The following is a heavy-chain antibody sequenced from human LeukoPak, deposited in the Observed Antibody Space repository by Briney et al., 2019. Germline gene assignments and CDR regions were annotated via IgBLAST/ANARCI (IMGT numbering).Heavy chain of an antibody. D-gene: IGHD6-19*01. J-gene: IGHJ6*03. Sequence: PGGSLRLSCAASGFTFSSYSMNWVRQAPGEGLEWVSYISSLSGTIYYADSVKGRFTISRDNSKNTLFLQMNSLGAEDTAVYYCAKVGFPGIAVSGNYYYYYMDVWGKGTTVTISS. CDR2: ISSLSGTI. V-gene: IGHV3-48*01. CDR1: GFTFSSYS. CDR3: AKVGFPGIAVSGNYYYYYMDV.